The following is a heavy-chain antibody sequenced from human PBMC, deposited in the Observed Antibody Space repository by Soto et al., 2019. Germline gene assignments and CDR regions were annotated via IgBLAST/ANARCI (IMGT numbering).Heavy chain of an antibody. V-gene: IGHV1-18*01. J-gene: IGHJ3*01. CDR1: GYTFNSYG. CDR3: ARGPTVGDF. CDR2: IRVKNGNT. Sequence: QVQLVQSGGEVKKPGASVKVSCKASGYTFNSYGISWVRQAPGQGLEWMGWIRVKNGNTNYAQNFQGRFTMTTDTSPSTAYMELRSLRSDDTAVYYCARGPTVGDFWGQGTMVTVSS. D-gene: IGHD2-21*02.